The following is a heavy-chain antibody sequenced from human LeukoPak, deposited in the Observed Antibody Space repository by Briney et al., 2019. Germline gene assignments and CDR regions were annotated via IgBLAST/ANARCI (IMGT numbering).Heavy chain of an antibody. D-gene: IGHD2-8*02. CDR3: VGGYDPHY. CDR1: GFTISNFW. Sequence: PGGSLRLSCAASGFTISNFWMHWVRQAPGKGLVWVSRINSDGSDTSYADSVKGRLTISRDNAKNTLYLQMNSLRAEDTAIYYCVGGYDPHYWGQGTLVTVSS. V-gene: IGHV3-74*01. CDR2: INSDGSDT. J-gene: IGHJ4*02.